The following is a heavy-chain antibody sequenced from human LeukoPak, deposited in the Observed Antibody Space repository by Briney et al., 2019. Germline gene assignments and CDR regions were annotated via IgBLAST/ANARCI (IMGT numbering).Heavy chain of an antibody. CDR2: IYYSGST. CDR1: GGSISSSSYY. J-gene: IGHJ4*02. D-gene: IGHD3-10*01. CDR3: ARLDGSGSYFGFDY. V-gene: IGHV4-39*01. Sequence: SETLSLTCTVSGGSISSSSYYWGWIRQPPGKGLEWIGSIYYSGSTYYHPSLKSRVTISVDTSKNQFSLKLSSVTAADTAVYYCARLDGSGSYFGFDYWGQGTLVTVSS.